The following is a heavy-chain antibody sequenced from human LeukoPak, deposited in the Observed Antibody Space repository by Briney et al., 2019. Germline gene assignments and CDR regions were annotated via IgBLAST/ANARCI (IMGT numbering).Heavy chain of an antibody. CDR3: ARGLGVWGSYRFPDY. CDR2: INHSGST. J-gene: IGHJ4*02. CDR1: GGSFNGYY. Sequence: SETLSLTCAVCGGSFNGYYWSWIRQPPGKGLEWIGEINHSGSTNYNPSLKSRVTISVDTSKNQFSLKLSSVTAADTAVYYCARGLGVWGSYRFPDYWGQGTLVTVSS. D-gene: IGHD3-16*02. V-gene: IGHV4-34*01.